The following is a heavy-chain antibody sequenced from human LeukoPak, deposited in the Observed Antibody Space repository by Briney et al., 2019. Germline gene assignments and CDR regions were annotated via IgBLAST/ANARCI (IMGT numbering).Heavy chain of an antibody. V-gene: IGHV1-69*06. CDR3: ATGPYCSGGSCFHYYMDV. D-gene: IGHD2-15*01. J-gene: IGHJ6*03. CDR1: GGTFIIYA. CDR2: IIPIFGTA. Sequence: ASVKVSCKASGGTFIIYAISWVRQAPGQGLEWMGGIIPIFGTANYAQKFQGRVTITADKSTSTAYMELSSLRSEDTAVYYCATGPYCSGGSCFHYYMDVWGKGTTVTVSS.